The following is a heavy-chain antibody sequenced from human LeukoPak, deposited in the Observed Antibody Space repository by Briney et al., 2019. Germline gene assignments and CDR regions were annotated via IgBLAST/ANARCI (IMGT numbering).Heavy chain of an antibody. V-gene: IGHV3-23*01. Sequence: GGSLRLSCAASGSAFDSYAMTWVRQAPGKGLEWVSAISGSGGSIYHADSVKGRFTISRDNSKNTLYLQMNSLRAEDTAVYYCAKGSGITIFGVVPPDHWGQGSLVTVSS. J-gene: IGHJ5*02. CDR1: GSAFDSYA. CDR2: ISGSGGSI. CDR3: AKGSGITIFGVVPPDH. D-gene: IGHD3-3*01.